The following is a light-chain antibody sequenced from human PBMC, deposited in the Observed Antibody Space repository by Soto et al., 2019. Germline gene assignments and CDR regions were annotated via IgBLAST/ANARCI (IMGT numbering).Light chain of an antibody. V-gene: IGKV3-20*01. Sequence: EIVLTQSPGTLSLSPGERATLSCRASQSVSSNYLAWYQQKPGQAPRPLIYGASSRATGNPDRFSGSGAGTDFTLTISRLEPEDFAVYYCQQYGSSPWTFGQGTRWISN. CDR3: QQYGSSPWT. CDR1: QSVSSNY. CDR2: GAS. J-gene: IGKJ1*01.